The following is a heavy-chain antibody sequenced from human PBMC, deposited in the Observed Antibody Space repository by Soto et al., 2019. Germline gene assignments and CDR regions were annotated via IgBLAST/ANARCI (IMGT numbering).Heavy chain of an antibody. Sequence: ESGPTLVNPTQTLTLTCTFSGFSLSTSGMCVSWIRQPPGKALEWLALIDWDDDKYYSTSLKTRLTISKDTSKNQVVLTMTNMDPVDTATYYCARIQATDTAQRRYNWFDPWGQGTLVTVSS. D-gene: IGHD5-18*01. CDR1: GFSLSTSGMC. V-gene: IGHV2-70*01. CDR3: ARIQATDTAQRRYNWFDP. J-gene: IGHJ5*02. CDR2: IDWDDDK.